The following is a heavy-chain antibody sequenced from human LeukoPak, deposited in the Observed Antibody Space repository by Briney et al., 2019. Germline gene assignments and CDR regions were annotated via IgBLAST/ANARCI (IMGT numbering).Heavy chain of an antibody. Sequence: SQTLSLTCAISGDSFSSNNAAWNWIRQSPSRGLEWLGRTYHRSTWYDDYVVSVRSRLTITPDISKNQVSLQLNSVTPEDTAVYYCTREVAGTGGFDYWGQGITVTVSS. J-gene: IGHJ4*02. CDR3: TREVAGTGGFDY. D-gene: IGHD6-13*01. CDR1: GDSFSSNNAA. CDR2: TYHRSTWYD. V-gene: IGHV6-1*01.